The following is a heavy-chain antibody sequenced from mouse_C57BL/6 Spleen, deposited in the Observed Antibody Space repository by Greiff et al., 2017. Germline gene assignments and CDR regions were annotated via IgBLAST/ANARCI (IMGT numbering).Heavy chain of an antibody. Sequence: VQLQQSGAELARPGASVKLSCKASGYTFTSYGISWVKQRTGQGLEWIGEIYPRSGNTYYNEKFKGKATLTADKSSSTAYMELRSLTSEDSAVYFCARRASYGSSYDYFDYWGQGTTLTVSS. CDR3: ARRASYGSSYDYFDY. J-gene: IGHJ2*01. V-gene: IGHV1-81*01. CDR2: IYPRSGNT. CDR1: GYTFTSYG. D-gene: IGHD1-1*01.